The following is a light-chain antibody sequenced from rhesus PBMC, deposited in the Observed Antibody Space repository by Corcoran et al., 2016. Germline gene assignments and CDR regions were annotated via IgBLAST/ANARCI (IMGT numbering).Light chain of an antibody. J-gene: IGKJ1*01. V-gene: IGKV3-42*03. CDR3: QQYSNRWT. Sequence: EIVMTQSPATLSLSPGERATLSCRASQSVSSNLAWYQQKPGQAPRIVIYGASSRATGIPDRFSGSGSGTEFTLTISSLETEDFGVYYCQQYSNRWTFGQGTKVEIK. CDR1: QSVSSN. CDR2: GAS.